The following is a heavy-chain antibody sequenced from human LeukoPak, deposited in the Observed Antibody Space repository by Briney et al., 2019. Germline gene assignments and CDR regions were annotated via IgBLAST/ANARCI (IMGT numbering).Heavy chain of an antibody. CDR3: ARFSGGYYTGGYFDY. J-gene: IGHJ4*02. V-gene: IGHV5-51*01. Sequence: HGESLKISCKGSGYSFTSYWIGWVRQMPGKGLEWMGIIYPGDSDTRYSPSFQGQVTISADKSISTAYLQWSSLKASDTAMYYCARFSGGYYTGGYFDYWGQGTLATVSS. CDR1: GYSFTSYW. D-gene: IGHD3-3*01. CDR2: IYPGDSDT.